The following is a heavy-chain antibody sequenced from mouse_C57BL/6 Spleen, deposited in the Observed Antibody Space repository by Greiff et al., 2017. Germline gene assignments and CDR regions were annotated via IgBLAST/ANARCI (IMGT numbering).Heavy chain of an antibody. J-gene: IGHJ3*01. Sequence: VQLQQSGPELVKPGASVKISCKASGYAFSSSWMNWVKQRPGKGLEWIGRIYPGDGDTNYNGKFKGKATLTADKSSSTAYMQLSSLTSEDSAVYCCARGLGRFADWGQGTLVTVAA. D-gene: IGHD4-1*01. CDR1: GYAFSSSW. CDR3: ARGLGRFAD. CDR2: IYPGDGDT. V-gene: IGHV1-82*01.